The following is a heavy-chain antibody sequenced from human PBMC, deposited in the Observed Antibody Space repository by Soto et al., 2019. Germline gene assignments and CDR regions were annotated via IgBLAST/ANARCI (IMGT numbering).Heavy chain of an antibody. CDR1: GYTFTSYG. D-gene: IGHD1-26*01. CDR2: INAGNSNT. Sequence: ASVKVSCKDSGYTFTSYGMQWVRQAPGQRLEWMGWINAGNSNTKYSQKFQGRVSITRDTSAGTVYMQLSSLTSEDTAVYYCARDDSGFSGSHYIDYFNYWGQGALVTVSS. J-gene: IGHJ4*02. V-gene: IGHV1-3*01. CDR3: ARDDSGFSGSHYIDYFNY.